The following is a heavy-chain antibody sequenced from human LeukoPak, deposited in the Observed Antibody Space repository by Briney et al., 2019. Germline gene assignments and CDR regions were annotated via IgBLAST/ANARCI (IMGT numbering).Heavy chain of an antibody. J-gene: IGHJ4*02. CDR2: ISSSSSYI. D-gene: IGHD3-3*01. CDR3: ARVIPLRFLEWLFHPFDY. CDR1: GFTFSSYS. V-gene: IGHV3-21*01. Sequence: GGSLRLSCAASGFTFSSYSMNWVRQAPGEGLEWVSSISSSSSYIYYADSVKGRFTISRDNDKNSLYLQMNSLRAEDTAVYYCARVIPLRFLEWLFHPFDYWGQGTLVTVSS.